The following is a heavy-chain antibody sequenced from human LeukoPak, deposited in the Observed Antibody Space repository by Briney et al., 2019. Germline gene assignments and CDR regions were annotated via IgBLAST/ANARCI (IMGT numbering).Heavy chain of an antibody. CDR3: ARALENYYYYMGV. D-gene: IGHD1-1*01. CDR2: INHSGST. J-gene: IGHJ6*03. Sequence: KPSETLSLTCAVYGGSFSGYYWSWIRQPPGKGLEWIGEINHSGSTNYNPSLKSRVTISVETSKNQFSLKLSSVTAADTAVYYCARALENYYYYMGVWGKGTTVTVSS. V-gene: IGHV4-34*01. CDR1: GGSFSGYY.